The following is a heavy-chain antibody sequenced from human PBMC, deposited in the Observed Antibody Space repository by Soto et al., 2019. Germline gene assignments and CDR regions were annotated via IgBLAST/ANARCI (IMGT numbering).Heavy chain of an antibody. V-gene: IGHV1-69*12. Sequence: QVQLVQSGAEVKKPGSSVKVSCKASGGTFSSYAISWVRQAPGQGLEWMGGIIPIFGTANYAQKFQGRVQITGDESKSTAYRELSSLRSEDTAVYYCARGGGYGGNSVYYYYGMDVWGQGTTVTVSS. CDR3: ARGGGYGGNSVYYYYGMDV. CDR2: IIPIFGTA. J-gene: IGHJ6*02. D-gene: IGHD4-17*01. CDR1: GGTFSSYA.